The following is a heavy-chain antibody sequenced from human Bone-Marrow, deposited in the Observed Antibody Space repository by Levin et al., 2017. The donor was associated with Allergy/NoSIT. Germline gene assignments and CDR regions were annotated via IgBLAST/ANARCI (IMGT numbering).Heavy chain of an antibody. CDR1: GFTFTSSA. CDR2: IVVGSGNT. Sequence: KISCKASGFTFTSSAVQWVRQARGQRLEWIGWIVVGSGNTNYAQKFQERVTITRDMSTSTAYMELSSLRSEDTAVYYCAADRTYCGGDCYSQGFSYFDYWGQGTLVTVSS. CDR3: AADRTYCGGDCYSQGFSYFDY. D-gene: IGHD2-21*02. J-gene: IGHJ4*02. V-gene: IGHV1-58*01.